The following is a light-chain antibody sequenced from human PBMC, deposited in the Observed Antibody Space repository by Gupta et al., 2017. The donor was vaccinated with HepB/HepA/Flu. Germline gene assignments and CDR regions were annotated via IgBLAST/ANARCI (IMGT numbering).Light chain of an antibody. J-gene: IGKJ3*01. V-gene: IGKV1-27*01. CDR3: QKYGSAPFT. Sequence: DIQMTQSPSSLSASVGDRVTITCRASQDIRNYLAWYQQKPGKVPQLLIYTTSTLQSGVPSRFSGGGSGTDFTLTISSLQPEDVAVYYCQKYGSAPFTFGPGTKVDIK. CDR2: TTS. CDR1: QDIRNY.